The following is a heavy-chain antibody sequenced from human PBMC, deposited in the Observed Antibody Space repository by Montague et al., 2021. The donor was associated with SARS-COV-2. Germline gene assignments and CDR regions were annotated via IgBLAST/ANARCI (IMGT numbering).Heavy chain of an antibody. CDR2: FSYNST. CDR3: ARHMGHVLVSVTGANCFDP. CDR1: GASISTSTDH. J-gene: IGHJ5*02. V-gene: IGHV4-39*01. D-gene: IGHD5/OR15-5a*01. Sequence: SETLSLTCSVSGASISTSTDHWAWIRQSPGKGLEWVGSFSYNSTHYNPSLRSRVTISVDSSNNQFSLKLTSVTAADTAIYYCARHMGHVLVSVTGANCFDPWGQGTLVTVSS.